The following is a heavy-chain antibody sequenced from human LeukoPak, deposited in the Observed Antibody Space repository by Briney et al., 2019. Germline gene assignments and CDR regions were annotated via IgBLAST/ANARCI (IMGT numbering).Heavy chain of an antibody. V-gene: IGHV1-18*04. J-gene: IGHJ4*02. CDR2: ISAYNGNT. CDR3: ARADFDWLVRY. CDR1: GYTFTSYG. D-gene: IGHD3-9*01. Sequence: GASVTVSCKAPGYTFTSYGISWVRQAPGQGLEWMGWISAYNGNTNYAQKLQGRVTMTTDTSTSTAYMELRSLRSDDTSVYYCARADFDWLVRYWGQGTLVTVSS.